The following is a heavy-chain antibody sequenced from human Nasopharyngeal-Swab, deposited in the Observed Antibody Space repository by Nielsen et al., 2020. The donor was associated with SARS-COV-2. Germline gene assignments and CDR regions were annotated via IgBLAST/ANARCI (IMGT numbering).Heavy chain of an antibody. J-gene: IGHJ4*02. D-gene: IGHD2-21*01. CDR2: ISSNGGST. CDR3: ARGDANCGGDCYDY. Sequence: GESLKISCAASGFTFSSYAMHWVRQAPGKGLEYVSVISSNGGSTYHANSVKGRFTISRDNSKNTLYLQMGSLRAEDMAVYYCARGDANCGGDCYDYWGQGTLVTVSS. V-gene: IGHV3-64*01. CDR1: GFTFSSYA.